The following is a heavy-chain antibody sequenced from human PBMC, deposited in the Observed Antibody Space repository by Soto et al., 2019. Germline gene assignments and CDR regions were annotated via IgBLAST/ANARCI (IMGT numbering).Heavy chain of an antibody. CDR2: ISSDVNKK. CDR1: GFTFGSYA. CDR3: AKDRSGTWSYDY. D-gene: IGHD6-13*01. Sequence: HPGGSLRLSCAASGFTFGSYAMHWVRQAPGKGLEWVATISSDVNKKYYADSVKGRFTVSRDQSKNTLYLQMNSLRPDDTAVYYCAKDRSGTWSYDYWGQGTLVTVSS. V-gene: IGHV3-30*18. J-gene: IGHJ4*02.